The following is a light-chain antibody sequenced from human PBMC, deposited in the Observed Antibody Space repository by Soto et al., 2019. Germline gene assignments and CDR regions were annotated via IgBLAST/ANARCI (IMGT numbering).Light chain of an antibody. Sequence: QSVLTQPASVSGSPGQSITISCTGTSSDVGSYNLVSWYQQHPGKAPKLMIYEGSKRPSGVSNRFSGSKSGNTASLTISGLQAEDEADYYCSSYAGSNNDVFGSGTKVTVL. CDR3: SSYAGSNNDV. V-gene: IGLV2-14*02. J-gene: IGLJ1*01. CDR2: EGS. CDR1: SSDVGSYNL.